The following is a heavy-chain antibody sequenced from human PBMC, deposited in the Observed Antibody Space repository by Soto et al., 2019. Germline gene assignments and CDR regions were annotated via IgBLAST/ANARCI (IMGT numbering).Heavy chain of an antibody. J-gene: IGHJ4*02. V-gene: IGHV4-31*03. CDR2: GSHTGSR. Sequence: SETLSLTCSVSGASINTGGSYWSWVRQYPGKGLDWIGYGSHTGSRYLNPSLRSRITISLDTPNNQFSLRLTSVTAADTAVYYCARVKVTTESFDSWGQGSLVTVSS. CDR1: GASINTGGSY. D-gene: IGHD4-17*01. CDR3: ARVKVTTESFDS.